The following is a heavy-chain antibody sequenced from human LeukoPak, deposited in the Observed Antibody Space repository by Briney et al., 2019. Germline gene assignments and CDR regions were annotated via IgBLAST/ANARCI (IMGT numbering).Heavy chain of an antibody. D-gene: IGHD3-22*01. CDR1: GFTFSSYA. Sequence: GGSLRLSCAASGFTFSSYAMTWVRQAPGKELEWVSAISCSGGSTYDADSVKGRFTISRDNSKNTLYLQMNSLRAEDTAVYYCAKAPLYYYDSSGYYLDYWGQGTLVTVSS. CDR3: AKAPLYYYDSSGYYLDY. V-gene: IGHV3-23*01. J-gene: IGHJ4*02. CDR2: ISCSGGST.